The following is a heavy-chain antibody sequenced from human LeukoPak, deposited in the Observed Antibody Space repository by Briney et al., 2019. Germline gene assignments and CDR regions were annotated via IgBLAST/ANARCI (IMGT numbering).Heavy chain of an antibody. CDR1: GFTVSSNY. J-gene: IGHJ4*02. V-gene: IGHV3-53*01. CDR3: AREGYYYGSGSYYQDY. CDR2: IYSGGST. D-gene: IGHD3-10*01. Sequence: GGSLRLSCAASGFTVSSNYMGWVRQAPGKGLEWVSVIYSGGSTYYADSVKGRFTISRDNSKNTLYLQMNSLRAEDTAVYYCAREGYYYGSGSYYQDYWGQGTLVTVSS.